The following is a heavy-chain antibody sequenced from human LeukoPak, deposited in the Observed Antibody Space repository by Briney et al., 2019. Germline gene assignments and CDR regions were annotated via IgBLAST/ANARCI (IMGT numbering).Heavy chain of an antibody. V-gene: IGHV1-2*02. CDR3: ARDYWPYFYRSGSYWSPGDF. D-gene: IGHD3-10*01. J-gene: IGHJ4*02. CDR1: GYTFPNYC. Sequence: EASVKVSCKASGYTFPNYCVHWVRQAPGQGLEWMGWIDPNSGGTHYAQKFQGTVTMTRDTSINTAYMELSSLRSDDTAVYYCARDYWPYFYRSGSYWSPGDFWGQGALVTVSS. CDR2: IDPNSGGT.